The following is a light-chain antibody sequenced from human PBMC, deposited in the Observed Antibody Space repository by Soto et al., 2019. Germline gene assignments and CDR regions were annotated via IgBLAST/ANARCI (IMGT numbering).Light chain of an antibody. V-gene: IGKV1-5*01. Sequence: VQMSHSPATLSASVGDRVTITSRASQNIRNWLAWYQQKPGKAPNPLSYDASSLKSGVPARFSGSGSGTEFTLTISSLQPDDFATYYCQQYNTYSTFGQGTRLEIK. CDR2: DAS. J-gene: IGKJ5*01. CDR3: QQYNTYST. CDR1: QNIRNW.